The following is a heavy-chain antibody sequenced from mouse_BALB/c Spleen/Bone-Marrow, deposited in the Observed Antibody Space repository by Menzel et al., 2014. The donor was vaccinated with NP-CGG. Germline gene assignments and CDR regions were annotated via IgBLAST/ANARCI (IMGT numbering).Heavy chain of an antibody. D-gene: IGHD2-1*01. J-gene: IGHJ4*01. V-gene: IGHV14-3*02. CDR1: GFNIKDTY. Sequence: VQLQQPGAELVKPGASVKLSCTASGFNIKDTYMHWVKQRPEQGLEWIGRIDPANGNTKYDPKFQGKATITADTFSNTAYLQLSSLTSEDTAVYYCARLYGNYLFYAMDYWGQGTSVTVSS. CDR3: ARLYGNYLFYAMDY. CDR2: IDPANGNT.